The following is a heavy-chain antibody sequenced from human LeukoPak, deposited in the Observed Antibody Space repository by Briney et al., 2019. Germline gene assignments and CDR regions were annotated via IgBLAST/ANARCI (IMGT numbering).Heavy chain of an antibody. D-gene: IGHD2-15*01. J-gene: IGHJ6*02. V-gene: IGHV3-23*01. Sequence: GGSLRLSCAASRFTFSSYAMSWVRQAPGKGLEWVSAISGSGGSTYYADSVKGRFTISRDNSKNTLYLQMNSLRAEDTAVYYCAKLPRVVVAATTYYYYGMDVWGQGTTVTVSS. CDR2: ISGSGGST. CDR1: RFTFSSYA. CDR3: AKLPRVVVAATTYYYYGMDV.